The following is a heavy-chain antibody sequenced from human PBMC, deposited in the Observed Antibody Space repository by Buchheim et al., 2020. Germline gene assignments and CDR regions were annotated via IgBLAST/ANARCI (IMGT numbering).Heavy chain of an antibody. CDR3: ARGGYCSSTSCYFLDY. Sequence: QVQLQESGPGLVKPSQTLSLTCTVSGGSISSGSYYWSWIRQPAGKGLEWIGRIYTSGSTNYNPSLKSRVTISVDTSKNQFSLKLSSVTAADTAVYYCARGGYCSSTSCYFLDYWGQGTL. CDR1: GGSISSGSYY. J-gene: IGHJ4*02. CDR2: IYTSGST. V-gene: IGHV4-61*02. D-gene: IGHD2-2*01.